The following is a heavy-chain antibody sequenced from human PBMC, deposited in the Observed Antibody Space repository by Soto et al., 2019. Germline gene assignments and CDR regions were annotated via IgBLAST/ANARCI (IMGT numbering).Heavy chain of an antibody. D-gene: IGHD5-18*01. CDR3: ARRTTMQRWSNNRYYYYGMDV. Sequence: QVQLVQSGAEVKKPGSSVKVSCKASGGTFSSYAISWVRQAPGQGLEWMGGIIPILGTANYAQKFQGRVTVHAEASKXXAXMXXSSLRSEAAAVYYCARRTTMQRWSNNRYYYYGMDVWGQGTTVTVSS. V-gene: IGHV1-69*12. CDR1: GGTFSSYA. CDR2: IIPILGTA. J-gene: IGHJ6*02.